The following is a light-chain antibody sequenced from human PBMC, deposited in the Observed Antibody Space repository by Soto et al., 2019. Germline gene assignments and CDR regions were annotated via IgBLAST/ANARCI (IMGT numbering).Light chain of an antibody. CDR3: SSYTTNSALVV. CDR2: DVN. J-gene: IGLJ2*01. V-gene: IGLV2-14*03. Sequence: QSALTQPASVSGSPGQSIAISCTGTSSDVGAFNYVSWYQQHPGKAPKLMIYDVNRRPSGVSDRFSGSKSGNTASLTISGLQAEDEADYYCSSYTTNSALVVFGGGTKVNVL. CDR1: SSDVGAFNY.